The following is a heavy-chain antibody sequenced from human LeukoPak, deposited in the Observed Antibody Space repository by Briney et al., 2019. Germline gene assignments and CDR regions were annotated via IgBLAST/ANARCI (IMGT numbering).Heavy chain of an antibody. V-gene: IGHV4-4*09. CDR3: ARFVYSSARYYYMDV. J-gene: IGHJ6*03. CDR2: IYTSGST. Sequence: SETLSLTCTVSGGSISSYYWSWIRQPPGKGLEWIGYIYTSGSTNYNPSLKSRVTISVDTSKNQFSLKLSSVTAADTAVYYCARFVYSSARYYYMDVWGEGTTVTVSS. D-gene: IGHD6-25*01. CDR1: GGSISSYY.